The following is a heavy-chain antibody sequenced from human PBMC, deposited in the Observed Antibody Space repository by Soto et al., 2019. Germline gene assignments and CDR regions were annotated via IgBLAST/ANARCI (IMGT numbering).Heavy chain of an antibody. CDR3: ARDLVGGEGYYYYYGMDV. CDR1: GDSVSSNSAA. J-gene: IGHJ6*02. Sequence: PSQTLSLTCAISGDSVSSNSAAWNWIRQSPSRGLEWLGRTYYRSKWYNDYAVSVKSRITINPDTSKNQVSLQLTSVTPEDTAVYYCARDLVGGEGYYYYYGMDVWRQGTTVTVSS. V-gene: IGHV6-1*01. CDR2: TYYRSKWYN. D-gene: IGHD3-10*01.